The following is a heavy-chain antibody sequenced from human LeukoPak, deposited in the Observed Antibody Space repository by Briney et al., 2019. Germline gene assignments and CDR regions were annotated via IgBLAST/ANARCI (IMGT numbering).Heavy chain of an antibody. CDR2: ISAYNGNT. CDR1: GYTFTSYG. Sequence: ASVKVSCKASGYTFTSYGISWVRQAPGQGLEWMGWISAYNGNTNYAQKLQGRVTMTTDTSTSTAYMGLRSLRSDDTAVYYCARRTSDYGGNYYYFDYWGQGTLVTVSS. J-gene: IGHJ4*02. V-gene: IGHV1-18*01. D-gene: IGHD4-23*01. CDR3: ARRTSDYGGNYYYFDY.